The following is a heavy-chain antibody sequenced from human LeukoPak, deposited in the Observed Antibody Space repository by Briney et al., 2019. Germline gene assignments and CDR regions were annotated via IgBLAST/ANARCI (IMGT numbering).Heavy chain of an antibody. D-gene: IGHD3-3*01. Sequence: GGSLTLSCAASGFTFSSYWMHWVRQAPGKGLVWVSRINSDGSSTSYADSVKGRFTISRDNAKNTLYLQMNSLRAEDTAVYYCARGYYDFWSGNYYMDVWGKGTTVTVSS. V-gene: IGHV3-74*01. CDR2: INSDGSST. CDR1: GFTFSSYW. J-gene: IGHJ6*03. CDR3: ARGYYDFWSGNYYMDV.